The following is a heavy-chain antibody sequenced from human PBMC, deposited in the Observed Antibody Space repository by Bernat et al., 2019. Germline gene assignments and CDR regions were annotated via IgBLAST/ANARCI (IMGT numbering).Heavy chain of an antibody. D-gene: IGHD3-10*01. CDR1: GFTFDDYG. CDR3: ARAPYYYGSGSFAWFDP. J-gene: IGHJ5*02. Sequence: EVQLVESGGGVVRPGGSLRLSCAASGFTFDDYGMSWVRQAPGKGLEWVSCINWNGGSTGYADSVKGRFTISRDNAKNSLYLQMNSLRAEDTALYYCARAPYYYGSGSFAWFDPWGQGTLVTVSS. CDR2: INWNGGST. V-gene: IGHV3-20*04.